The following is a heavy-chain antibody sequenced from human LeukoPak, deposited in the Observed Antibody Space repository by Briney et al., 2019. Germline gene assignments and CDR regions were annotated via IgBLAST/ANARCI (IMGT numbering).Heavy chain of an antibody. J-gene: IGHJ4*02. CDR2: IYPGDSDT. CDR3: ARQVDTAMVTADY. CDR1: GYSFTSFW. Sequence: GESLKISCKGSGYSFTSFWIGWVRQMPGKGLEWMGIIYPGDSDTRYSPSFQGQVTISADKSISTAYLQWSSLKASDTAMYYCARQVDTAMVTADYWGQGTLVTVSS. V-gene: IGHV5-51*01. D-gene: IGHD5-18*01.